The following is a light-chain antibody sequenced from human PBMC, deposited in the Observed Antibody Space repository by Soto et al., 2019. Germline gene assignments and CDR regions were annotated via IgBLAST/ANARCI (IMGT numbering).Light chain of an antibody. V-gene: IGKV3-20*01. CDR2: GAS. Sequence: EVVFTQSPGTPSLSPGERATLSCRASQSVSSSYLAWYQQKPGQAPRLLIYGASSRTTGIPDRFSGSGSGTDFTLTISRLEPEDFAVYYCQQYGSSQETFGQGTKVDIK. CDR3: QQYGSSQET. J-gene: IGKJ1*01. CDR1: QSVSSSY.